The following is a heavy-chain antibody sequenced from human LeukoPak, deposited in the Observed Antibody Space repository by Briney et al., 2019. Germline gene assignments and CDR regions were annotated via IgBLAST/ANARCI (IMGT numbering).Heavy chain of an antibody. CDR2: MNPNSGNT. V-gene: IGHV1-8*02. CDR1: GGTFSSYA. CDR3: ARHRAAAGAFDI. D-gene: IGHD6-13*01. Sequence: ASVKVSCKASGGTFSSYAISCVRPATGQGLEWMGWMNPNSGNTGYAQKFQGRVTMTRNTSISTAYMELSSLRSEDTAVYYCARHRAAAGAFDIWGQGTMVTVSS. J-gene: IGHJ3*02.